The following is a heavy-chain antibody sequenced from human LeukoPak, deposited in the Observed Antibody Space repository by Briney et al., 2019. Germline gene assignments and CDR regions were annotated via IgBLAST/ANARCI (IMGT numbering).Heavy chain of an antibody. Sequence: PGGSLRLSCAASGLTFSDHYMDWVRQAPGKGLEWVGRTRNKANSYTTEYAASVKGRFTISRDDSKNSLYLQMNSLKTEDTAVYYCARGCIVVVPAAMDYYYYYGMDVWGKGTTVTVSS. J-gene: IGHJ6*04. CDR2: TRNKANSYTT. D-gene: IGHD2-2*01. CDR3: ARGCIVVVPAAMDYYYYYGMDV. CDR1: GLTFSDHY. V-gene: IGHV3-72*01.